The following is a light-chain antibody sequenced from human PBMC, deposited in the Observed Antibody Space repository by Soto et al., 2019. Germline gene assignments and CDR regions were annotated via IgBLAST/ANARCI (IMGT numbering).Light chain of an antibody. J-gene: IGLJ1*01. V-gene: IGLV1-44*01. Sequence: QSVLTQPLSVSASPGQRVTISCSGGSSNIGTNTVAWYQHLPGTAPPRLIFTAGQRPSGVPGRFSGSKSGTSASLAISGLQSEDEGDYYCSAWDNSLNGYVFGPGTKLTVL. CDR3: SAWDNSLNGYV. CDR1: SSNIGTNT. CDR2: TAG.